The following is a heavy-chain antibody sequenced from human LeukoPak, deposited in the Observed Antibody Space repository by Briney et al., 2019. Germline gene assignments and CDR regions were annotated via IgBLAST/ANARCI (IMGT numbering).Heavy chain of an antibody. J-gene: IGHJ6*03. CDR2: ISGSGGST. Sequence: GGSLRLSCAASGFTFSGYAMSWVRQAPGKGLEWVSAISGSGGSTYYADSVKGRFTISRDNSKNTLYLQMNSLRAEDTAVYYCAKVPTVTDYYYYYMDVWGKGTTVTVSS. CDR1: GFTFSGYA. CDR3: AKVPTVTDYYYYYMDV. D-gene: IGHD4-11*01. V-gene: IGHV3-23*01.